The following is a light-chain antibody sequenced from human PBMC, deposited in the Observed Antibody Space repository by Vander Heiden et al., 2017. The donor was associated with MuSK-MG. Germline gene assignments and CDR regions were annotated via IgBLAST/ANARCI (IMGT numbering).Light chain of an antibody. CDR2: AAS. CDR1: QGFSSY. V-gene: IGKV1-9*01. CDR3: QQLNSYPREVT. J-gene: IGKJ3*01. Sequence: DIQLTQSPSFLSASVGDRVTITCRASQGFSSYLAWYQQQQGKAPKLLIYAASTLQSGVPSRFSGSGSGTEFTLTIHSLQPEDFATYYCQQLNSYPREVTFGPGTKVDLK.